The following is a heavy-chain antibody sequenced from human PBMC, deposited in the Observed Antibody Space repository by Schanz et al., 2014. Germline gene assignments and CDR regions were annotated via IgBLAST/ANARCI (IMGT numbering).Heavy chain of an antibody. D-gene: IGHD3-10*01. V-gene: IGHV1-46*03. CDR1: GYTFNNHG. CDR2: INPSGGST. CDR3: ATNSPFRMVRGSNAFDA. J-gene: IGHJ3*01. Sequence: QVQLVQSGAEVKKPGASVRVSCKASGYTFNNHGISWVRQAPGQGLEWMGIINPSGGSTSYAQKFQGRVTMTRDTSTSTVYMELSSLRSGDTAVYYCATNSPFRMVRGSNAFDAWGQGTMVTVSS.